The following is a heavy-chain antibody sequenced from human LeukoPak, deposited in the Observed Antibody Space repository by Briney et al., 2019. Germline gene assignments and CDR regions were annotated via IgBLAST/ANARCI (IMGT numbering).Heavy chain of an antibody. CDR1: GFTFSSYS. Sequence: GGSLRLSCAASGFTFSSYSMNWVRQAPGKGLEWVSYISSSSSTIYYADSVKGRFTISRDNAKNSLYLQMNSLRAEDTAVYYCAGSHRSSGYYGDAFDIWGQGTMVTVSS. D-gene: IGHD3-22*01. V-gene: IGHV3-48*01. J-gene: IGHJ3*02. CDR3: AGSHRSSGYYGDAFDI. CDR2: ISSSSSTI.